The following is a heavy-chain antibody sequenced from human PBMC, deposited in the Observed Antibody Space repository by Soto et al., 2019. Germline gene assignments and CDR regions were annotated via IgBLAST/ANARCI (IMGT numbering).Heavy chain of an antibody. CDR1: GGTFSSYA. CDR2: IIPIFGTA. Sequence: QVQLVQSGAEVKKPGSSVKVSCKASGGTFSSYAISWVRQAPEQGLEWMGGIIPIFGTANYAQKFQGRVTITADESTSTAYMELSSLRSEDTAVYYCARDRGGYSYGYLGWFDPWGQGTLVTVSS. V-gene: IGHV1-69*01. CDR3: ARDRGGYSYGYLGWFDP. D-gene: IGHD5-18*01. J-gene: IGHJ5*02.